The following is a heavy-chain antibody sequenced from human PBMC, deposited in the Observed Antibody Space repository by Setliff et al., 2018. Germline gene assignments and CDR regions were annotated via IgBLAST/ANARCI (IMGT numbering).Heavy chain of an antibody. V-gene: IGHV1-18*01. Sequence: ASVKVSCKVSGYTLTELSIHWVRQAPGQGLEWMGWISAYNGNTNYAQKLQGRVTMTTDTSTSTAYMELRSLRSDDTAVYYCARGAAAGYYFDYWGQGTLVTVSS. CDR1: GYTLTELS. CDR3: ARGAAAGYYFDY. CDR2: ISAYNGNT. J-gene: IGHJ4*02. D-gene: IGHD6-13*01.